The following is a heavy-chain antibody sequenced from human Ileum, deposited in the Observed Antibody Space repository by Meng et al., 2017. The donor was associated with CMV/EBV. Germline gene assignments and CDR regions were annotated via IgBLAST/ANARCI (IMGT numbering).Heavy chain of an antibody. V-gene: IGHV4-61*02. CDR1: GGSISTGRYY. D-gene: IGHD3-3*01. CDR3: ARDRHEYDSYFDY. CDR2: IYTSGST. Sequence: QVARRGSGLGRGRPSQTLTLTCTVSGGSISTGRYYWSGIRQHDGKGLEWIGRIYTSGSTNYNPSLKSRVTISVDTSKNQFSLKMSSVTAADTAVYYFARDRHEYDSYFDYWGQGTLVTVSS. J-gene: IGHJ4*02.